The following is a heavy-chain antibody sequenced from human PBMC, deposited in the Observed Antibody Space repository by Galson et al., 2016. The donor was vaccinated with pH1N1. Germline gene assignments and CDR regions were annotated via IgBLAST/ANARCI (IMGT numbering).Heavy chain of an antibody. CDR1: GGTFGAYA. Sequence: SVKVSCKASGGTFGAYALNWVRRAPGQGLEWMGWIIPFSHSRKYGQNSQGRVTISADESSSTVYLELTNLKSEDTAIYYCATSGDWAIFYTFHVWGQGTLVTVSS. CDR2: IIPFSHSR. J-gene: IGHJ3*01. CDR3: ATSGDWAIFYTFHV. D-gene: IGHD3-3*01. V-gene: IGHV1-69*13.